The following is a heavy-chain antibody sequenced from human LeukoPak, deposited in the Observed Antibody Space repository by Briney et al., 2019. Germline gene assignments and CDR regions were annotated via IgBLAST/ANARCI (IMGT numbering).Heavy chain of an antibody. Sequence: SETLSLTCTVSGGSISSYYWSWIRQPPGKGLEWIGYICYSGSTNYNPSLKSRVTISVDTSKNQFSLKLSSVTAADTAVYYCARHQSSYSIGSLYAFDIWGQGTVVTVSS. J-gene: IGHJ3*02. D-gene: IGHD6-25*01. V-gene: IGHV4-59*08. CDR3: ARHQSSYSIGSLYAFDI. CDR2: ICYSGST. CDR1: GGSISSYY.